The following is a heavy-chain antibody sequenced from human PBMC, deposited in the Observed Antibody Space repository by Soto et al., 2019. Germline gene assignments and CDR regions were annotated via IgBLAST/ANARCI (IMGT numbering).Heavy chain of an antibody. V-gene: IGHV3-23*01. D-gene: IGHD3-10*01. CDR1: GFTFSSYA. CDR3: AKSPQLWFGELFMDV. J-gene: IGHJ6*03. CDR2: ISGSGGST. Sequence: EVQLLESGGGWVQPGGSVRLSCAASGFTFSSYAMSWVRQAPWKGLDWFSAISGSGGSTYYADSVKGRFTISRDNSKNTLYLQMNSLRAEDTAVYYCAKSPQLWFGELFMDVWGKGTTVTVSS.